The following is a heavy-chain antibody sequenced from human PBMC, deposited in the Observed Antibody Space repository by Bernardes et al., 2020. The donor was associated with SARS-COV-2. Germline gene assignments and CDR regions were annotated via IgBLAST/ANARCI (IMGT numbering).Heavy chain of an antibody. CDR3: ARDAGYYDRSGYYHEYNNH. V-gene: IGHV1-18*04. Sequence: ASVKVSCKSSGYTFTSYCISWVRQAPGQGLEWLGWISPNNGNTNFAQKFQGRVTFTTDTSTTTAYIELRSLRSDDTAVYYCARDAGYYDRSGYYHEYNNHWGQGTLVTVSS. D-gene: IGHD3-22*01. CDR1: GYTFTSYC. CDR2: ISPNNGNT. J-gene: IGHJ1*01.